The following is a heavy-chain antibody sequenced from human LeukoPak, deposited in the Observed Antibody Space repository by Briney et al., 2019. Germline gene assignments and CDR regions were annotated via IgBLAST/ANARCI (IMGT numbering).Heavy chain of an antibody. CDR2: ISDSGGYT. CDR1: GFTLSAYA. J-gene: IGHJ4*02. Sequence: GGSLSPSCAASGFTLSAYAISWVRPAPGKWLEWVSAISDSGGYTFYANSVKGRFTISRDNSKNTLYLQINSLRAEDTAGYYCAEKSSGSYQSYDFWGQRSLVTVCS. CDR3: AEKSSGSYQSYDF. V-gene: IGHV3-23*01. D-gene: IGHD3-22*01.